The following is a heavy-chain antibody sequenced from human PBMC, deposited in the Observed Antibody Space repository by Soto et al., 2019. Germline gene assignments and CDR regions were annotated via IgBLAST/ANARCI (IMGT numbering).Heavy chain of an antibody. Sequence: QVQLQQWGAGLLKPSETLSLTCAVYGGSFSGYYWSWIRQPPGKGLEWIGEINHSGSTNYNPSLKSRVTISVDTSKNQFSLKLSSVTAADTAVYYCARGLRTAMVLLDYWGQGTLVTVSS. D-gene: IGHD5-18*01. CDR2: INHSGST. CDR3: ARGLRTAMVLLDY. J-gene: IGHJ4*02. V-gene: IGHV4-34*01. CDR1: GGSFSGYY.